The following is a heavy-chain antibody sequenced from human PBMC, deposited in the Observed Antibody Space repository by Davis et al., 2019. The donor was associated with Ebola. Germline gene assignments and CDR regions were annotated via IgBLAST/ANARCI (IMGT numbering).Heavy chain of an antibody. Sequence: PSETLSLTCTVSGGSIRSHYWSWIRQPPGKGLEWIGYIYSSGSTNYNPSLKSRVTISVDTSKNQFSLKLSSVTAADTAVYYCARHNDCSRIICSYFYYMDVWGKGTTVTVSS. CDR2: IYSSGST. V-gene: IGHV4-59*08. CDR1: GGSIRSHY. D-gene: IGHD2-2*01. CDR3: ARHNDCSRIICSYFYYMDV. J-gene: IGHJ6*03.